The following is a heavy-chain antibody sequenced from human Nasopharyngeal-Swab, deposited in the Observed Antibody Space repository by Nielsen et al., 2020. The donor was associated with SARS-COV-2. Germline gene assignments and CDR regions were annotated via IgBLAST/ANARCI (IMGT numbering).Heavy chain of an antibody. Sequence: GGPLRLPCAPSGFTFSSYVLPWVPQAPGKGLGWVAVISYDGSKKYYADSVKGRFTISRDNSKNTLYLQMNSLRAEDTAVYYCARDQGSSWYTYYYYYGMDVWGQGTTVTVSS. D-gene: IGHD6-13*01. CDR3: ARDQGSSWYTYYYYYGMDV. CDR2: ISYDGSKK. CDR1: GFTFSSYV. J-gene: IGHJ6*02. V-gene: IGHV3-30-3*01.